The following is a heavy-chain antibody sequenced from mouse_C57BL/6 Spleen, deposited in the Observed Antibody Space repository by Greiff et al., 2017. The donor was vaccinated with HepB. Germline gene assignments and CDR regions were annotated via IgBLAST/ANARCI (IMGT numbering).Heavy chain of an antibody. J-gene: IGHJ4*01. Sequence: EVKVVESGGGLVKPGGSLKLSCAASGFTFSDYGMHWVRQAPEKGLEWVAYISSGSSTIYYADTVKGRFTISRDNAKNTLFLQMTSLRSEDTAMYYCAKITTVAYYAMDYWGQGTSVTVPS. CDR2: ISSGSSTI. V-gene: IGHV5-17*01. CDR1: GFTFSDYG. D-gene: IGHD1-1*01. CDR3: AKITTVAYYAMDY.